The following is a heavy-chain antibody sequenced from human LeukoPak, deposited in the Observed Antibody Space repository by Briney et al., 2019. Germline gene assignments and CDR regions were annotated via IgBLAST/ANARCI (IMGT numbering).Heavy chain of an antibody. V-gene: IGHV4-59*01. Sequence: SETLSLTCTVSGGSISSYYWSWIRQPPGKGLEWIGYIYYSGSTNYNPSLKSRVTISVDTSKNQFSLKLSSVTAADTAVYYCARLGYCSSTSCYFPFDYWGQGTLVTVSS. CDR3: ARLGYCSSTSCYFPFDY. CDR1: GGSISSYY. J-gene: IGHJ4*02. CDR2: IYYSGST. D-gene: IGHD2-2*03.